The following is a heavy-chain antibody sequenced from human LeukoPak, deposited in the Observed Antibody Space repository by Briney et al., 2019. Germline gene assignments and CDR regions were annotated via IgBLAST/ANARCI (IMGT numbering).Heavy chain of an antibody. Sequence: SETLSLTCTVSGGSISSYYWSWIRQPPGKGLEWIGYIYCSGSTNCNPSLKSRVTIPVDTSKNQFSLKLSSVTAADTAVYYCAREAGRTGDGPLDYWGQGTLVTASS. CDR3: AREAGRTGDGPLDY. D-gene: IGHD7-27*01. CDR1: GGSISSYY. CDR2: IYCSGST. V-gene: IGHV4-59*01. J-gene: IGHJ4*02.